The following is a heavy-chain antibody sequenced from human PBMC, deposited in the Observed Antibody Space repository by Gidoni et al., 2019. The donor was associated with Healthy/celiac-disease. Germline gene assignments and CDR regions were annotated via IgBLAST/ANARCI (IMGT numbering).Heavy chain of an antibody. D-gene: IGHD6-19*01. CDR1: GGSISSGSYY. CDR2: IYTIGST. Sequence: QVQLQESGPGLVKPSQTLSLTCTVSGGSISSGSYYWSWIRQPAGKGLEWIGRIYTIGSTNYNPSLKSRVTISVDTSKNQFSLKLSSVTAADTAVYYCASYSSGWYFDYWGQGTLVTVSS. J-gene: IGHJ4*02. CDR3: ASYSSGWYFDY. V-gene: IGHV4-61*02.